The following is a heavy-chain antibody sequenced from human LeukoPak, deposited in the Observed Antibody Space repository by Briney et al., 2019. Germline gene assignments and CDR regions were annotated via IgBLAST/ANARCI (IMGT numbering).Heavy chain of an antibody. D-gene: IGHD4-17*01. Sequence: GESLKISCKGSGYSFTSYWIGWVRQMPGKGLEWMGIIYPGDSDTRYSPSFQGQVTISADKSISTAYLQWSSLKASDTAMYYCARYGDEGYTVTTGSPSDWYFDLWGRGTLVTVSS. V-gene: IGHV5-51*01. CDR3: ARYGDEGYTVTTGSPSDWYFDL. CDR2: IYPGDSDT. CDR1: GYSFTSYW. J-gene: IGHJ2*01.